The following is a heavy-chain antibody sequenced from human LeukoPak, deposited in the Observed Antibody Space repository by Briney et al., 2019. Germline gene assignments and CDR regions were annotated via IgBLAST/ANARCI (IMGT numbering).Heavy chain of an antibody. CDR2: MHYSGIT. V-gene: IGHV4-59*08. CDR1: GGSISGYY. D-gene: IGHD2-2*03. Sequence: SETLSLTCTVSGGSISGYYWSWIRQPPGKGLEYIGYMHYSGITNYNPSPKSRVTLSVDTSKTQFSLKLSSVTAADTAVYYCARHGYLGGPDFDYWGQGTLVTVPS. CDR3: ARHGYLGGPDFDY. J-gene: IGHJ4*02.